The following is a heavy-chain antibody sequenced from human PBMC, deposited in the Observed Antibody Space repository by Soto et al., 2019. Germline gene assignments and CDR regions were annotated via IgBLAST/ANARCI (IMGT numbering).Heavy chain of an antibody. V-gene: IGHV1-8*01. CDR1: GYTFTNYD. Sequence: QVQLVQSGAEVKKPGASVKVSCKASGYTFTNYDIHWVRQATGQGLEWMGWMNPDSGNTGQSKQFQGRVTMTRDTSRSTAYREMSSLRSEDTAVYYCARGRFRRTWFDPWGQGTLVTVSS. D-gene: IGHD3-16*01. J-gene: IGHJ5*02. CDR2: MNPDSGNT. CDR3: ARGRFRRTWFDP.